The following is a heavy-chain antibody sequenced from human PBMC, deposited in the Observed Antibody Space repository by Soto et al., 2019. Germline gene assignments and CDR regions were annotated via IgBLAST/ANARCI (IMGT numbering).Heavy chain of an antibody. CDR3: AKEPYYYGSGSYVDY. V-gene: IGHV3-23*01. CDR1: GFTFSSYA. Sequence: GGSLRLSCAASGFTFSSYAMSWVRQAPVKGLKWVSAISGSGGSTYYADSVKGRFTISGDNSKNTLYLQMNSLRADDTAVYYCAKEPYYYGSGSYVDYWGQGTLVTVSS. D-gene: IGHD3-10*01. CDR2: ISGSGGST. J-gene: IGHJ4*02.